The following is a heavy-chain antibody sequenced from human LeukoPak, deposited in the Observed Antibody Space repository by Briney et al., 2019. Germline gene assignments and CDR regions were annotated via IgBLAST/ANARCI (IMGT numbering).Heavy chain of an antibody. J-gene: IGHJ4*02. CDR2: INPKNGDT. D-gene: IGHD1-26*01. Sequence: ASVKVSCKASGYTFTAYYIHWVRQAPGQGLEWMGRINPKNGDTNYAQKFQDRVTMTRDTSMSAAYMELSRLRSDDTAVYYCARDDSGSPEIDYWGQGTLVTVSS. CDR3: ARDDSGSPEIDY. CDR1: GYTFTAYY. V-gene: IGHV1-2*06.